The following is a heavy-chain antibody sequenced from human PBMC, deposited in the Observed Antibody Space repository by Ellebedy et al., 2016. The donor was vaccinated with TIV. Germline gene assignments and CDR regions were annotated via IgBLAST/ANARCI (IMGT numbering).Heavy chain of an antibody. CDR1: GHSFSNYW. Sequence: GESLKISCKCSGHSFSNYWIAWVRQLPGKGPEWMGIIYPSDSDTRYSPSLQGQVTISADRSINTAYLQWSSLKASDTAIYYCARQGSDGMDVWGQGTTVTVS. CDR3: ARQGSDGMDV. CDR2: IYPSDSDT. J-gene: IGHJ6*02. D-gene: IGHD2-15*01. V-gene: IGHV5-51*01.